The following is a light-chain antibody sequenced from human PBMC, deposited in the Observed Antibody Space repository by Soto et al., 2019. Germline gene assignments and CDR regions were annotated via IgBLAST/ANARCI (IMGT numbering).Light chain of an antibody. V-gene: IGKV1-5*03. CDR2: KAS. CDR1: QSINNW. Sequence: DIQITQSPSTLSASVGDRVTIACRASQSINNWLAWYQQKPGKAPKLLIYKASNLDIGVPSRFSGSGSGTEFTLTISSLQPDYFATYYCQQYDTYWSFGQGTKVEIK. CDR3: QQYDTYWS. J-gene: IGKJ1*01.